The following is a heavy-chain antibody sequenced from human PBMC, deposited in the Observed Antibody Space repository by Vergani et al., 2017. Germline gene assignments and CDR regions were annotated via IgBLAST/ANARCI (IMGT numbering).Heavy chain of an antibody. D-gene: IGHD1-7*01. Sequence: EVQLVQSGAEVKKPGESLKISCKGSGYSFTSYWIGWVRQMPGKGLEWMGIIYPGDSDTRYSPSFQGQVTISADKSISTAYLQWRSLKASDTAMYYCARGGWNYDLSGGVSYFDYWGQGTLVTVSS. CDR1: GYSFTSYW. CDR2: IYPGDSDT. V-gene: IGHV5-51*03. J-gene: IGHJ4*02. CDR3: ARGGWNYDLSGGVSYFDY.